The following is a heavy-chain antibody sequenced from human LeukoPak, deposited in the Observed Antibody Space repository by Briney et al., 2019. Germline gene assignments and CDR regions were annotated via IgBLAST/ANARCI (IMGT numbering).Heavy chain of an antibody. Sequence: SETLSLTCAVSGGSISSPNWWSWVRQPPGKGLEWIGEIYHSGSTNYNLSLKSRVTISVDKAKNQFSLKLNSVTAEDTAVYYCARSASGSYAFDIWGQGTMVTVSS. CDR1: GGSISSPNW. V-gene: IGHV4-4*02. D-gene: IGHD1-26*01. J-gene: IGHJ3*02. CDR2: IYHSGST. CDR3: ARSASGSYAFDI.